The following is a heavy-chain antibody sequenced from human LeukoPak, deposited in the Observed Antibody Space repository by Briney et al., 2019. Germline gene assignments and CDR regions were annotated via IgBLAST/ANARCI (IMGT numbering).Heavy chain of an antibody. CDR1: AGSISNFY. J-gene: IGHJ4*02. CDR3: ARMRWYSGTYGVFDY. V-gene: IGHV4-4*07. Sequence: SETLSLTCTVSAGSISNFYWYWIRQPAGKGLEWIGRIYTSGSTNYNPSLKSRVTMSVDTSKNQLSLNLNSVTAADTAVYYCARMRWYSGTYGVFDYWGQGTLVSVSS. CDR2: IYTSGST. D-gene: IGHD1-26*01.